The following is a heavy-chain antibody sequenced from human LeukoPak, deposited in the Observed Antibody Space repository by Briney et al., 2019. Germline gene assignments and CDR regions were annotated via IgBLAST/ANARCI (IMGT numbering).Heavy chain of an antibody. CDR2: YDRRGRT. J-gene: IGHJ4*02. Sequence: SETLSLTRTVSGGSISTCSCYWVWIRQPPGKGLEWIGSYDRRGRTYYSPSLESRVTISVDTSRNQFSLNLRSVTAADTAVYYFPSSPWASSIGALDHWGQGTLVTVSS. CDR3: PSSPWASSIGALDH. V-gene: IGHV4-39*01. D-gene: IGHD6-6*01. CDR1: GGSISTCSCY.